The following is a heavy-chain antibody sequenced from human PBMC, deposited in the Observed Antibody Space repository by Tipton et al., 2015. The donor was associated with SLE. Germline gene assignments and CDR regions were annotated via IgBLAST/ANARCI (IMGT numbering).Heavy chain of an antibody. V-gene: IGHV3-7*01. J-gene: IGHJ4*02. Sequence: SLRLSCAASGFTFSSYAMHWVRQAPGKGLEWVANIKQDGSEKYYVDSVKGRFTISRDNAKNSLYLQMNSLRAEDTAVYYCARENGSGLDYWGQGTLVTVSS. CDR3: ARENGSGLDY. CDR2: IKQDGSEK. D-gene: IGHD6-19*01. CDR1: GFTFSSYA.